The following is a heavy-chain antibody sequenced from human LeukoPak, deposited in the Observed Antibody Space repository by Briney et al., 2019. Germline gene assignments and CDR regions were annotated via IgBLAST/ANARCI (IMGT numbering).Heavy chain of an antibody. D-gene: IGHD3-10*01. Sequence: XAAGFTFSXXXXGWVRQAPGKXXEXGAVIWYDGSNKYYADSVKGRFTISRDNSKNTLYLQMNSLRAEDTAVYYCARDRVRGVIIGAFDIWGQGTMVTVSS. V-gene: IGHV3-33*01. CDR2: IWYDGSNK. CDR3: ARDRVRGVIIGAFDI. CDR1: GFTFSXXX. J-gene: IGHJ3*02.